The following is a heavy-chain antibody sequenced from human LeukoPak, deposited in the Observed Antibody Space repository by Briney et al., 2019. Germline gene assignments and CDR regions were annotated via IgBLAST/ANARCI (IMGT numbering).Heavy chain of an antibody. V-gene: IGHV4-59*08. CDR1: GGSISSYY. Sequence: SETLSLTCTVSGGSISSYYWSWVRQPPGKELEWIGYISYSGTTKYNPSLKSRVTISVDTSKNQFSLKLSSVTAADTAVYYCARHSTFEIWGQGTMFSVSS. J-gene: IGHJ3*02. CDR3: ARHSTFEI. CDR2: ISYSGTT.